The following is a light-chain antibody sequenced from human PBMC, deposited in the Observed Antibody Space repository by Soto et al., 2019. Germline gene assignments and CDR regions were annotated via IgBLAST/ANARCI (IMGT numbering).Light chain of an antibody. CDR3: QKYNSAPPWT. Sequence: DIQMTQSPSYVSASVGDRVTITCRASQGIKNWLAWYQQKPGKAPNLLIYAASTLQSGVPSRFSGSGSGTDFTLTISSLQPEDVATYYCQKYNSAPPWTFGQGTKVDIK. V-gene: IGKV1-27*01. J-gene: IGKJ1*01. CDR1: QGIKNW. CDR2: AAS.